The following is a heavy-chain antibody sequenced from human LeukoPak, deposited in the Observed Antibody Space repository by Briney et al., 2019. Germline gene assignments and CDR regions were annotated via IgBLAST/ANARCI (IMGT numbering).Heavy chain of an antibody. CDR2: VTSGGTT. CDR3: ARDRDSSSWYTPGY. Sequence: GGSLRLSCAVSGFTFSTYGMSWVRQAPGKGLDWVSAVTSGGTTNYADSVTGRFTISRDNSKNTLYLQMNSLRAEDTAVYYCARDRDSSSWYTPGYWGQGTLVTVSS. V-gene: IGHV3-23*01. CDR1: GFTFSTYG. J-gene: IGHJ4*02. D-gene: IGHD6-13*01.